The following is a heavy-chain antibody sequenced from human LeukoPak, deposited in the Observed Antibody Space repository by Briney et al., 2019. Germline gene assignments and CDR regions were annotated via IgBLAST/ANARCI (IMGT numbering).Heavy chain of an antibody. CDR1: GFTFSSYA. Sequence: PGGSLRLSCAASGFTFSSYAMSWVRQAPGKGLEWVSASSGSGGSTYYADSVKGRFTISRDNSKNTLYLQMNSLRAEDTAVYYCAKDPRTIVGAITRAGFDYWGQGTLVTVSS. CDR3: AKDPRTIVGAITRAGFDY. D-gene: IGHD1-26*01. CDR2: SSGSGGST. V-gene: IGHV3-23*01. J-gene: IGHJ4*02.